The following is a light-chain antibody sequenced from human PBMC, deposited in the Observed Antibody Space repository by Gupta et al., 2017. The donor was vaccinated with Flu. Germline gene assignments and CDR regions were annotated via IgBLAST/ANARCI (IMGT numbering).Light chain of an antibody. J-gene: IGLJ2*01. CDR2: QDN. CDR1: KLGDKF. V-gene: IGLV3-1*01. CDR3: QAWDNNTVI. Sequence: SPGQTAIITCSGDKLGDKFASWFQQKPGQSPVLVLYQDNKRPAGIPDRFSGSNSWNTATLTISGTQALDEADYYCQAWDNNTVIFGGGTKLTVL.